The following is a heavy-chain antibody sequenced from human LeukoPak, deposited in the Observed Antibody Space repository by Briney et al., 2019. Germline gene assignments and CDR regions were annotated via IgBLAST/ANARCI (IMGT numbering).Heavy chain of an antibody. J-gene: IGHJ4*02. V-gene: IGHV3-30-3*01. Sequence: PGGSLRLSCAASGFTFNTYTMHWVRQAPGKGLEWVAVISYDGSNKYYADSVKGRFTISRDNAKNTLYLQMNSLRAEDTAVYYCARASAPYYYASSGYYCFDYWGLGTLVTVSS. CDR1: GFTFNTYT. CDR3: ARASAPYYYASSGYYCFDY. CDR2: ISYDGSNK. D-gene: IGHD3-22*01.